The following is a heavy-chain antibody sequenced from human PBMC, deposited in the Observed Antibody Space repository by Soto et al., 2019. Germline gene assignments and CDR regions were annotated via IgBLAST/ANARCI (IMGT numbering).Heavy chain of an antibody. D-gene: IGHD1-26*01. CDR3: ATSLVTSRARVDY. CDR2: IYYTGST. V-gene: IGHV4-39*01. Sequence: PSETLSPTCTVSGVSISRSSYYWAWIRQPPGKGLEWLGSIYYTGSTYYNPSLKSRVTISVDTSKNQFSLELSSVTAADTAVYYCATSLVTSRARVDYWGQGTPVTVS. CDR1: GVSISRSSYY. J-gene: IGHJ4*02.